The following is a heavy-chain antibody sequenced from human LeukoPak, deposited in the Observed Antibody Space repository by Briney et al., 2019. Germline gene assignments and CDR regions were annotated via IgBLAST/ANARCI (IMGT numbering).Heavy chain of an antibody. V-gene: IGHV4-59*01. D-gene: IGHD2-2*01. CDR1: GGSISSYY. J-gene: IGHJ4*02. CDR2: IYYSGST. Sequence: SETLSLTCTVSGGSISSYYWSWIRQPPGKGLEWIGYIYYSGSTNYNASLKSRVTISVDTSKNQFSLKLSSVTAADTAVYYCARVPYCSSTSCYGWRAALLFDYWGQGTLVTVSS. CDR3: ARVPYCSSTSCYGWRAALLFDY.